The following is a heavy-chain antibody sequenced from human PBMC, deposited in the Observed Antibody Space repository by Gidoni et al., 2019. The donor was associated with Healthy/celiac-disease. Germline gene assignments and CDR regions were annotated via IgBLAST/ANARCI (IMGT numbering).Heavy chain of an antibody. Sequence: QVQLVQSGAEVKKPGDSVKVSCKASGYTFTGYYLHWVRQAPGQGLEWMGWINPNSGGTNYAQKFQGRVTMTSDTSITTAYMELSRLRSDDTAVYYCARRSDYGDYPDYWGQGTLVTVSS. CDR3: ARRSDYGDYPDY. V-gene: IGHV1-2*02. J-gene: IGHJ4*02. CDR1: GYTFTGYY. CDR2: INPNSGGT. D-gene: IGHD4-17*01.